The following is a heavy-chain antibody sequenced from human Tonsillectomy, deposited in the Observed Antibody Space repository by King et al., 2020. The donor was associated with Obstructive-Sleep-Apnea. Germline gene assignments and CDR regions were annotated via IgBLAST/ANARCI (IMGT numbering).Heavy chain of an antibody. J-gene: IGHJ4*02. D-gene: IGHD2-15*01. CDR3: ASRPAVAPYRGPFDT. V-gene: IGHV4-38-2*02. CDR2: IYYNGRT. Sequence: VQLQESGPGLVKPSETLSLTCSVSGDSISSDYYWGWIRQPPGKELEWIGSIYYNGRTFYNPSFKSRLLISIDKSKDQFSLELRSVTAADTAVYFCASRPAVAPYRGPFDTWGQGTLVAVSS. CDR1: GDSISSDYY.